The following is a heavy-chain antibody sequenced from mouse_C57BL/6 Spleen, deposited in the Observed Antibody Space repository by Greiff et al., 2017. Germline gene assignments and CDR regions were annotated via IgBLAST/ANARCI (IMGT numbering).Heavy chain of an antibody. J-gene: IGHJ2*01. CDR1: GYAFSSSW. D-gene: IGHD1-1*02. Sequence: QVQLQQSGPELVKPGASVKLSCKASGYAFSSSWMNWVKQRPGKGLEWIGRIYPGDGETNHSGKFTGKATLTADKSSSTAYLQLSSLTSEDAAVYFCARKERDRGGYVVYGGQGTTLTVSS. CDR3: ARKERDRGGYVVY. V-gene: IGHV1-82*01. CDR2: IYPGDGET.